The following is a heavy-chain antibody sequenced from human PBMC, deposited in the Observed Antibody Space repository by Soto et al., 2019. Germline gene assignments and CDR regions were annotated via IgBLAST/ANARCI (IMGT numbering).Heavy chain of an antibody. V-gene: IGHV4-39*01. CDR1: GGSISSSSYY. CDR3: ARLRIAAAGTAYYYYYGMDV. D-gene: IGHD6-13*01. J-gene: IGHJ6*02. CDR2: IYYSGST. Sequence: SETLSLTCTVSGGSISSSSYYWGWIRKPPGKGLEWIGSIYYSGSTYYNPSLKSRVTISVDTSKNQFSLKLSSVTAADTAVYYCARLRIAAAGTAYYYYYGMDVWGQGTTVTVSS.